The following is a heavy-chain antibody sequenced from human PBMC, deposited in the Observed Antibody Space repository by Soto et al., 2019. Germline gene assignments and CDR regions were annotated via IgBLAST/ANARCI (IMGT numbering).Heavy chain of an antibody. CDR2: IKGDEITT. J-gene: IGHJ4*02. CDR3: ARCLYGAYGQDF. D-gene: IGHD4-17*01. CDR1: GFTFRNYW. V-gene: IGHV3-74*01. Sequence: EVQLVESGENWVQPGGSLRLSCAASGFTFRNYWIHWGRQAPGKGLVWVSRIKGDEITTNYADSVKGRFTISRDNAKNTVFLQMHSLRAEDTALYYCARCLYGAYGQDFWGQGILVTVSS.